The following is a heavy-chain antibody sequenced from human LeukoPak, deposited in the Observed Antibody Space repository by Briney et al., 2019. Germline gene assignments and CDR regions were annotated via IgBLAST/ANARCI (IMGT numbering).Heavy chain of an antibody. CDR2: IIPIFGTA. V-gene: IGHV1-69*06. D-gene: IGHD1-1*01. J-gene: IGHJ6*04. CDR1: GGTFSIYA. Sequence: GSSVKVSFKASGGTFSIYAISWVRQAPGQGLEWMGGIIPIFGTANYAQKFQGRVTITADKSTSTAYMELSSLRSEDTAVYYCASVGRGTAGLGMDVWGKGTTVTVSS. CDR3: ASVGRGTAGLGMDV.